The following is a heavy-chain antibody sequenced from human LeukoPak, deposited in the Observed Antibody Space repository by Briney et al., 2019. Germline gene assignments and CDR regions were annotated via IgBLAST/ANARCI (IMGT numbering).Heavy chain of an antibody. J-gene: IGHJ5*02. CDR3: ASEGDGNNLYSYFDP. Sequence: ASVKVSCTPSGYTLTRYFIHWVRQAPGQGLEWMGWINPNSGGTNYAQKFQGRLTMTWDTSISTGYMDLTWLKSDDTAVYYCASEGDGNNLYSYFDPWGQGTLVTVSS. CDR1: GYTLTRYF. V-gene: IGHV1-2*02. CDR2: INPNSGGT. D-gene: IGHD5-24*01.